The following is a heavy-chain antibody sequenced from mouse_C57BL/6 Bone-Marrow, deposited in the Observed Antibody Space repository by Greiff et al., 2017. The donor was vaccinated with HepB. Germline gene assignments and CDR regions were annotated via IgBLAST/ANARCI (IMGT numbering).Heavy chain of an antibody. CDR2: IYPGDGDT. CDR1: GYAFSSSW. CDR3: ARGGDGAPFAY. Sequence: VQLQQSGPELVKPGASVKISCKASGYAFSSSWMNWVKQRPGKGLEWIGRIYPGDGDTNYNGKFKGKATLTADKSSSTAYMQLSSLTSEDSAVYFCARGGDGAPFAYWGQGTLVTVSA. J-gene: IGHJ3*01. D-gene: IGHD3-3*01. V-gene: IGHV1-82*01.